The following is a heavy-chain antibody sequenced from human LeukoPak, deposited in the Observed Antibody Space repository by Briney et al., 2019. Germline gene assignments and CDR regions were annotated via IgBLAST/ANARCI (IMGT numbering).Heavy chain of an antibody. CDR2: IYYTGST. D-gene: IGHD3-3*01. CDR3: ARSYDTNFDY. Sequence: SETLSLTCTVSGGSISSYYWSWIRQSPGKGLEWIGYIYYTGSTNYNPSLKSRVTISVDRSKNQFSLKLSSVAAADTAVYYCARSYDTNFDYWGQGTLVTVSS. J-gene: IGHJ4*02. V-gene: IGHV4-59*01. CDR1: GGSISSYY.